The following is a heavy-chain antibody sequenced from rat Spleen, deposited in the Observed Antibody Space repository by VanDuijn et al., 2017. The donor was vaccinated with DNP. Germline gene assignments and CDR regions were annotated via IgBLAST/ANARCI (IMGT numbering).Heavy chain of an antibody. CDR1: GYSITSSYR. D-gene: IGHD1-1*01. V-gene: IGHV3-3*01. CDR2: INSAGST. J-gene: IGHJ4*01. Sequence: EVQLQESGPGLVKPSQSLSLTCSVTGYSITSSYRWNWIRKFPGNKLEWMGYINSAGSTNYNPSLKSRISITRDTSKNQFFLQVNSVTTEETATYYGASKALLQWGGAMDAWGQGTSVTVSS. CDR3: ASKALLQWGGAMDA.